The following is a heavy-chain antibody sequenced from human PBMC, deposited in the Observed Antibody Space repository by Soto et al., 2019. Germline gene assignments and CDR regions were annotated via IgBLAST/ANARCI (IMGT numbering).Heavy chain of an antibody. D-gene: IGHD7-27*01. Sequence: PAETLSLTCAVYGGSFSGYYWSWIRQPPGKGLEWIGEINHSGSTNYNPSLKSRVTISVDTSKNQFSLKLSSVTAADTAVYYCARYGTGRFQPIGYWGQGTLVTVS. CDR1: GGSFSGYY. J-gene: IGHJ4*02. V-gene: IGHV4-34*01. CDR2: INHSGST. CDR3: ARYGTGRFQPIGY.